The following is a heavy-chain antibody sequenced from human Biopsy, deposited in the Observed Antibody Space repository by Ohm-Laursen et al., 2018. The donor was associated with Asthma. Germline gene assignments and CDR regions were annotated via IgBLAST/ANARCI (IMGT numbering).Heavy chain of an antibody. J-gene: IGHJ4*02. CDR3: ARVFESSEWGPFYHFGLDV. CDR2: ISSSGSTT. Sequence: GSLRLSCAASGFSFSDYYTTWMRQAPGKGLEWVSSISSSGSTTYPAESVKGRFTISRDNAQKSLFLQMGSLRAEDTAIYYCARVFESSEWGPFYHFGLDVWGQGTLVTVSS. V-gene: IGHV3-11*01. D-gene: IGHD3/OR15-3a*01. CDR1: GFSFSDYY.